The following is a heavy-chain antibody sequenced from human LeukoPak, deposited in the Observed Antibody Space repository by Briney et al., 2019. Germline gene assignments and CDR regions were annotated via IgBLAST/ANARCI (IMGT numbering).Heavy chain of an antibody. J-gene: IGHJ4*02. Sequence: SLRLSCAASGFTFDDYAMHWVRQAPGKGLEWVSGISWNSGSIGYADSVKGRFTISRDNAKNSLYLQMNSLRAEDTALYYCAKDLGYSYGYSGLDYWGQGTLVTVSS. CDR2: ISWNSGSI. CDR1: GFTFDDYA. D-gene: IGHD5-18*01. V-gene: IGHV3-9*01. CDR3: AKDLGYSYGYSGLDY.